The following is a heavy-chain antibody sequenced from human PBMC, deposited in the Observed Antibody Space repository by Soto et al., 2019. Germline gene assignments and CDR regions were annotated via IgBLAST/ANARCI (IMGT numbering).Heavy chain of an antibody. CDR1: GFTFSSYA. J-gene: IGHJ4*02. V-gene: IGHV3-30-3*01. D-gene: IGHD2-21*02. CDR2: ISYDGSNK. CDR3: PTHPTYCGGDCSIPN. Sequence: QVQLVESGGGVVQPGRSLRLSCAASGFTFSSYAMHWVRQAPGKGLEWVAVISYDGSNKYYADSVKGRFTISRDNSNDTLYLQMNNLKPQDTPLYYSPTHPTYCGGDCSIPNWGQGTLVTVSS.